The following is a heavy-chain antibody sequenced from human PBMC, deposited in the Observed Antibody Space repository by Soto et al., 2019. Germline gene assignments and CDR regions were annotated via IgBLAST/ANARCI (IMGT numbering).Heavy chain of an antibody. CDR1: GYTFSSYG. Sequence: QVQLVQSGAEVKKPGASVKVSCKASGYTFSSYGISWVRQAPGQGLEWLGWISAYNGRTNYAQRLQGRVTMTTDTSTSTAYMELRSLISDDTAVYYCARTPIVVVVAAKPADYWGQGTLVTVSS. CDR3: ARTPIVVVVAAKPADY. CDR2: ISAYNGRT. D-gene: IGHD2-15*01. J-gene: IGHJ4*02. V-gene: IGHV1-18*01.